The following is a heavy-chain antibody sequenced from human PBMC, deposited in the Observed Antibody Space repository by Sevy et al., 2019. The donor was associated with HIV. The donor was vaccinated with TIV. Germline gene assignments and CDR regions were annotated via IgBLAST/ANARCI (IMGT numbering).Heavy chain of an antibody. CDR1: DGSFSGYY. CDR2: INESGIT. Sequence: SETLSLTCAVHDGSFSGYYWNWIRQLPGKGLEWIGEINESGITYYNPALKSRVTISVDTSTKQLSLKLNSVTAVDSAVYFGARSPPVVVVPGAPSWFDPWGQGSLVTVSS. J-gene: IGHJ5*02. V-gene: IGHV4-34*01. CDR3: ARSPPVVVVPGAPSWFDP. D-gene: IGHD2-2*01.